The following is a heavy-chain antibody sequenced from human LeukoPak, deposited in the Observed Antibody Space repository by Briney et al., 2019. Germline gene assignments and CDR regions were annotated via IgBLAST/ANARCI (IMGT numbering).Heavy chain of an antibody. J-gene: IGHJ4*02. CDR1: GYTFTDYY. CDR3: ATFRQLPFDY. V-gene: IGHV1-69-2*01. Sequence: ASVKLSCKVSGYTFTDYYMHWVQQAPGKGLEWMGLVDPEDGETIYAEKFQGRVTITADTSTDTAYMELSSLTSEDTAVYYCATFRQLPFDYWGQGTLVTVSS. D-gene: IGHD2-2*01. CDR2: VDPEDGET.